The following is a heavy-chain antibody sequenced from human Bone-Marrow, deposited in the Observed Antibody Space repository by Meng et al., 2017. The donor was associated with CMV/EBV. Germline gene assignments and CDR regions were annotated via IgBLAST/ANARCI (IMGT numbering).Heavy chain of an antibody. CDR2: ISYDGGDK. CDR3: ARSTRYYYDSSGYSKALFDY. J-gene: IGHJ4*02. CDR1: AFTFRSYA. V-gene: IGHV3-30*14. Sequence: GESLRLSCAASAFTFRSYAFHWVRQAPGKGLEWVTVISYDGGDKYYADSVKGRFTISRDNSKNSLYLQMNSLRAEDTAVYYCARSTRYYYDSSGYSKALFDYWGQGNLVNVSS. D-gene: IGHD3-22*01.